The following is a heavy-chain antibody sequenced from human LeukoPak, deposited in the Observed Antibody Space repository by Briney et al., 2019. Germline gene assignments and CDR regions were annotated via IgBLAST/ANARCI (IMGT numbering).Heavy chain of an antibody. CDR3: ASYLHYYDSSGYYY. J-gene: IGHJ4*02. D-gene: IGHD3-22*01. Sequence: RASVKVSCKASGYTFTSYGISWVRQAPGQGLEWMGRIIPILGIANYAQKFQGRVTITADKSTSTAYMELSSLRSEDTAVYYCASYLHYYDSSGYYYWGQGTLVTVSS. V-gene: IGHV1-69*04. CDR1: GYTFTSYG. CDR2: IIPILGIA.